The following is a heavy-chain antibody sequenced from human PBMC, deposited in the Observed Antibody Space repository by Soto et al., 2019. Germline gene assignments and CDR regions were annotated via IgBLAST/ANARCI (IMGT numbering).Heavy chain of an antibody. CDR3: AKDHGVADYYYYGMDV. CDR1: GFTFSSYA. Sequence: EVQLLESGGGLVQPGGSLRLSCAASGFTFSSYAMSWVRQAPGKGLEWVSAISGSGGSTYYADSVKGRFTISRDNSKNTLYLQMNSMRAEDTAVYYCAKDHGVADYYYYGMDVWGQGTTVTVSS. J-gene: IGHJ6*02. D-gene: IGHD3-16*01. CDR2: ISGSGGST. V-gene: IGHV3-23*01.